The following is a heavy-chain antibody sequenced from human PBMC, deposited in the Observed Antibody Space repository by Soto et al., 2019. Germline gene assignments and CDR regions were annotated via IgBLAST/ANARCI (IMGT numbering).Heavy chain of an antibody. CDR2: IYYSAKT. Sequence: SETLSLTCTLSGASITSTTYFWAWIRKPPGKALEWVGSIYYSAKTHYNPSLKSRITISVDRSKNQFSLQMSSVTAADRAVYYCAKNLPRPGRFDYWGQGSLVIFSS. D-gene: IGHD2-2*01. CDR3: AKNLPRPGRFDY. J-gene: IGHJ4*02. CDR1: GASITSTTYF. V-gene: IGHV4-39*01.